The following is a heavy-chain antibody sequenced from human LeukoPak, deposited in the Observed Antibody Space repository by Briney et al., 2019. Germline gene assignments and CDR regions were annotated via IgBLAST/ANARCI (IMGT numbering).Heavy chain of an antibody. CDR2: ISSNGGST. CDR1: GWTFVRYA. V-gene: IGHV3-64D*06. J-gene: IGHJ6*04. Sequence: PAGALRLTCSASGWTFVRYAMHWVRQAPGKGLEYVSAISSNGGSTYYADSVKGRFTISRDNSKHTLYLQMSSLRAEDTAVYYCVKDLGYYDILTGYYRSGDYYYGMDVWGKGTTVTVSS. D-gene: IGHD3-9*01. CDR3: VKDLGYYDILTGYYRSGDYYYGMDV.